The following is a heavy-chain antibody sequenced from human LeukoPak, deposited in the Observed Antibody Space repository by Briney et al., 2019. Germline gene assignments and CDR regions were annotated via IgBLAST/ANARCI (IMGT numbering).Heavy chain of an antibody. J-gene: IGHJ5*02. Sequence: SETLSLTSTVSGGSIKRYWSWIRQPAGKGLEWIGRISGSGTITYNPALQSRLSISIDTSKNQFSLKLMSVTAADTAVYYCARDSGTTGEVKFDPWGQGTLVTVSS. D-gene: IGHD3-10*01. V-gene: IGHV4-4*07. CDR3: ARDSGTTGEVKFDP. CDR2: ISGSGTI. CDR1: GGSIKRY.